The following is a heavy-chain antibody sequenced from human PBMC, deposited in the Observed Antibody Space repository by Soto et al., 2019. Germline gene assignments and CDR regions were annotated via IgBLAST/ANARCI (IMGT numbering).Heavy chain of an antibody. CDR3: ARGLAGYPYTYYFDY. CDR1: GFTFSSYA. CDR2: ISYDGSSK. Sequence: GGSLRLSCAASGFTFSSYAMHWVRQAPGKGLEWVAVISYDGSSKYYADSVKGRFTISRDNSKNTLYLQMNSLRAEDTAVYYRARGLAGYPYTYYFDYWGQGTLVTVSS. D-gene: IGHD3-9*01. V-gene: IGHV3-30-3*01. J-gene: IGHJ4*02.